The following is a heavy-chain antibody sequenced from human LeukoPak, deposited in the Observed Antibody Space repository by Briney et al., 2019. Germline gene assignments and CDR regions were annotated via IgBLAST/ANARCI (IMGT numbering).Heavy chain of an antibody. CDR3: ARVDRYHYYLDV. Sequence: GASVKVSCKASGGTFSSYSITWVRQAPGQGLERMGGIMPLFNTANYAQQFQGRVTITTDESTSTAYMELSSLRFEDTAMYYCARVDRYHYYLDVWGKGTTVTVSS. V-gene: IGHV1-69*05. CDR1: GGTFSSYS. CDR2: IMPLFNTA. J-gene: IGHJ6*03.